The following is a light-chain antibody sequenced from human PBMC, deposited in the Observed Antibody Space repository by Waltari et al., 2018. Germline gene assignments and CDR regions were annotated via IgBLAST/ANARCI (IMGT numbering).Light chain of an antibody. CDR1: SSNIGSNS. CDR3: AAWDDSLNGWV. CDR2: NDE. Sequence: QSVLTQPPSASGTPGQSVTISCSGSSSNIGSNSVNWYQQLPGSAPKLLIYNDEPRPSGVPDRFSGSKSGTSASLAISGLQSEDEADYYCAAWDDSLNGWVFGGGTKLTVL. J-gene: IGLJ3*02. V-gene: IGLV1-44*01.